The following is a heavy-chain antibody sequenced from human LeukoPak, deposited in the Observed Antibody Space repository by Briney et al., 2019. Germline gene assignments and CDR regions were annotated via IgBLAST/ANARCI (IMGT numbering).Heavy chain of an antibody. CDR1: GFTVSDNY. Sequence: GGSLRLSCAASGFTVSDNYMSWFRQAPGKGLEWLSVLDSGGTAIYADSVRGRFTISRDNSKNTLHLQMDNLTIEDSALYYCARDHVVASGAVAYWGQGTLVTVSS. D-gene: IGHD2-15*01. V-gene: IGHV3-53*01. CDR2: LDSGGTA. CDR3: ARDHVVASGAVAY. J-gene: IGHJ4*02.